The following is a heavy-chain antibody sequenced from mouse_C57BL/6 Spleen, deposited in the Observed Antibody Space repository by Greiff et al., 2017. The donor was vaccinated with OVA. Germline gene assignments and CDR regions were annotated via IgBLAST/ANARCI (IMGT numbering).Heavy chain of an antibody. D-gene: IGHD1-1*01. Sequence: QVQLQQSGAELVRPGTSVKLSCKASGYTFTSYWMHWVKQRPGQGLEWIGVIDPSDSYTNYNQKFKGKATLTVDTSSSTAYMQLSSLTSEDSAVYYCARSPSYYYGVDYWGQGTTLTVSS. CDR3: ARSPSYYYGVDY. V-gene: IGHV1-59*01. J-gene: IGHJ2*01. CDR2: IDPSDSYT. CDR1: GYTFTSYW.